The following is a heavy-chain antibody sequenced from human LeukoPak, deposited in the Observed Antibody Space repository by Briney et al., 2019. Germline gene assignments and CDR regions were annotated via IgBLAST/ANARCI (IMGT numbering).Heavy chain of an antibody. V-gene: IGHV3-30*02. CDR3: AKTGFQFGDYYYYMDV. Sequence: QSGGSLRLPCAASGFAFSDYGMHWVRQAPGKGLEWVAFIDSVKGRFAISRDNSKNTLYLQMNGLRGEDTASYHCAKTGFQFGDYYYYMDVWGKGTTVTVSS. CDR2: I. D-gene: IGHD1-14*01. CDR1: GFAFSDYG. J-gene: IGHJ6*03.